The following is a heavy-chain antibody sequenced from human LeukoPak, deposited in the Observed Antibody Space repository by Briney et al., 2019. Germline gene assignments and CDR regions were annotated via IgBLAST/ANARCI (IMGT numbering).Heavy chain of an antibody. CDR3: ARDHRTTVTVYYFDY. D-gene: IGHD4-17*01. CDR2: IWYDGRDK. CDR1: GFTFSSYG. V-gene: IGHV3-33*01. J-gene: IGHJ4*02. Sequence: GGSLRLSCAAPGFTFSSYGMHGVRQAPGKGREWLAVIWYDGRDKYYADSVKGRFTISRDNSKNTLYLQMNSLRAEDTAVYYCARDHRTTVTVYYFDYWGQGTLVTVSS.